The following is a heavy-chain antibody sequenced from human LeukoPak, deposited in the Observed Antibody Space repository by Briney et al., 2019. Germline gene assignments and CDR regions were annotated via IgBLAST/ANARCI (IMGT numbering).Heavy chain of an antibody. J-gene: IGHJ4*01. CDR3: ARGLDSSTYYFRPFDY. D-gene: IGHD3-22*01. Sequence: GASVKVSCTASGYTFTSYYIHWVRQAPGQGLEWMGLINPSGGSTTYAQKFQGRVTMTRDTSTSTVYMELSGLRSEDTAVYFCARGLDSSTYYFRPFDYWGHGTLVTVSS. CDR1: GYTFTSYY. V-gene: IGHV1-46*01. CDR2: INPSGGST.